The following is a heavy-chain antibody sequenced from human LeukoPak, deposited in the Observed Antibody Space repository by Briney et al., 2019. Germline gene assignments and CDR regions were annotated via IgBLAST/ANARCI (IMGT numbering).Heavy chain of an antibody. J-gene: IGHJ4*02. CDR1: GGTFSSYA. Sequence: SVKVSCKASGGTFSSYAISWVRQAPGQGLEWMGGIIPIFGTANYAQKFQGRVTITADESTSTAYMELSSLRSEDTAVYYCARSLDGYNPNFDYWGQGTLVTVSS. CDR2: IIPIFGTA. D-gene: IGHD5-24*01. CDR3: ARSLDGYNPNFDY. V-gene: IGHV1-69*01.